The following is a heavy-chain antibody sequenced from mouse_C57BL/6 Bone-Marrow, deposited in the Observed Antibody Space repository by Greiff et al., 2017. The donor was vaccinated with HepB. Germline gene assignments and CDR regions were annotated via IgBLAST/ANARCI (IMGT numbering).Heavy chain of an antibody. CDR3: TREILLFYYFDY. V-gene: IGHV1-15*01. Sequence: QVQLQQSGAELVRPGASVTLSCKASGYTFTDYEMHWVKQTPVHGLEWIGAIDPETGGTAYNQKFKGKAILTADKSSSTAYMELRILTSSDSAVYYCTREILLFYYFDYWGQGTTLTVSS. CDR2: IDPETGGT. D-gene: IGHD6-1*01. J-gene: IGHJ2*01. CDR1: GYTFTDYE.